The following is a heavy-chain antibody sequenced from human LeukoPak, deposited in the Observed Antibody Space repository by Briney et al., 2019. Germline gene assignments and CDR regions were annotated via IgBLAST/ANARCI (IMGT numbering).Heavy chain of an antibody. V-gene: IGHV4-59*01. CDR2: ISYIGST. Sequence: PSETLSLTCTVSGGSISNYYWSWIRQPPGKGLEWIGYISYIGSTKYNPSLKSRVTISEVTSKKQFSLKLSSVTAADTAVYYCAGSYHYYMDVWGKGTTVTVSS. J-gene: IGHJ6*03. CDR3: AGSYHYYMDV. CDR1: GGSISNYY.